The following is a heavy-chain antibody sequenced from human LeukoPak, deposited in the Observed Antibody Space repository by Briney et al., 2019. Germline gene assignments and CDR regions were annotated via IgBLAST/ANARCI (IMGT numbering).Heavy chain of an antibody. CDR2: IKSKTDGGTT. J-gene: IGHJ6*02. V-gene: IGHV3-15*01. D-gene: IGHD1-26*01. CDR3: TTDPSSYRGEAYYYYYYGMDV. CDR1: GFTFSNAW. Sequence: GGSLRLSCAASGFTFSNAWMSWVRQAPGKGLEWVGRIKSKTDGGTTDYAAPVKGRFTISRDDSKNTLYLQMNSLKTEDTAVYYCTTDPSSYRGEAYYYYYYGMDVWGQGTTVTVSS.